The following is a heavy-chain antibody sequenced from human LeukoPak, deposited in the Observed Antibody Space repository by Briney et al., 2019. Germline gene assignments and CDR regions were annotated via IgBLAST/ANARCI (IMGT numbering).Heavy chain of an antibody. V-gene: IGHV4-39*01. CDR1: GGSISSSSYY. J-gene: IGHJ4*02. Sequence: SETLSLTCTVSGGSISSSSYYLGWVRQPPGKGLEWIGSIYYSGSTYYNPSLKSRVTISVDTSKNQFSLKLSSVTAADTAVYYCARHWGQGGVDYWGQGTLVTVSS. CDR3: ARHWGQGGVDY. D-gene: IGHD3-16*01. CDR2: IYYSGST.